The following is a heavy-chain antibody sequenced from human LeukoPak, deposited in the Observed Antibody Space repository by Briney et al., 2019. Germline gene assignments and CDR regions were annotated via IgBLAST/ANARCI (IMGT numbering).Heavy chain of an antibody. V-gene: IGHV3-30*18. CDR3: AKDGNDYVWGNYRYPYYFDY. D-gene: IGHD3-16*02. Sequence: GRSLRLSCAASGFTFSSYGMHWVRQAPGKGLEWVAVISYDGSNKYYADSVKGRFTISRDNSKNTLYLQMNSLRAEDTAVYYCAKDGNDYVWGNYRYPYYFDYWGQGTLVTVSS. CDR2: ISYDGSNK. J-gene: IGHJ4*02. CDR1: GFTFSSYG.